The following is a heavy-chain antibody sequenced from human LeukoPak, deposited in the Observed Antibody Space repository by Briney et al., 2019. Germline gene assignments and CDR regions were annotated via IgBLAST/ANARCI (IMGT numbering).Heavy chain of an antibody. CDR2: ISTGNGNT. CDR1: GYTFTGYT. CDR3: ARERYFDWSLASDI. D-gene: IGHD3-9*01. Sequence: ASVKVSCKASGYTFTGYTMHWVRQAPGQGLEWMGWISTGNGNTQYSQKFQGRLTITRDTSASTIYMELSSLTSEDTAVYYCARERYFDWSLASDIWGQGAMVTVSS. V-gene: IGHV1-3*04. J-gene: IGHJ3*02.